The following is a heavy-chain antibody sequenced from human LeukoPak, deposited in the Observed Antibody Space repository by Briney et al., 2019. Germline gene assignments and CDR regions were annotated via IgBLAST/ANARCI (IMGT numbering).Heavy chain of an antibody. J-gene: IGHJ4*02. CDR2: IYYSGST. V-gene: IGHV4-39*07. D-gene: IGHD4-17*01. Sequence: SETLSLTCTVSGGSISSSSYYWGWIRQPPGKGLEWIGSIYYSGSTYYNPSLKSRVTISVDTSKNQFSLKLSSVTAADTAVYYCARVPAYGDYVYFDYWGQGTLVAVSS. CDR3: ARVPAYGDYVYFDY. CDR1: GGSISSSSYY.